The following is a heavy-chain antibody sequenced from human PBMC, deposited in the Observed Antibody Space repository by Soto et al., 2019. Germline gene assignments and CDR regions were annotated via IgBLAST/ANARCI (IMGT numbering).Heavy chain of an antibody. CDR3: VRGTISAPGKDY. Sequence: PGGSLRLSCAASGFTFNEYWMGWVRQAPGKGLEWVANTDQDGSEKKYVDSVKGRFTISRDNAKNSVFLQMSSLRGEDTAVYYCVRGTISAPGKDYWGQGTLVTVSS. V-gene: IGHV3-7*01. D-gene: IGHD6-13*01. J-gene: IGHJ4*02. CDR1: GFTFNEYW. CDR2: TDQDGSEK.